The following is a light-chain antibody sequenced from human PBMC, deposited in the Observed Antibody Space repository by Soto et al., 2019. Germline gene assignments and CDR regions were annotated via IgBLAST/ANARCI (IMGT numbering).Light chain of an antibody. CDR1: SFNVGGNT. CDR3: ATWDDSLNGVV. V-gene: IGLV1-44*01. Sequence: QSVLTQPPSASGTPGQRVTISCSGSSFNVGGNTVNWYQQVTGTAPKFLINSNNQRPSGVPDRFSGSKSGTSASLAISGLQSEDEVDYYCATWDDSLNGVVFGGGTKVTVL. CDR2: SNN. J-gene: IGLJ2*01.